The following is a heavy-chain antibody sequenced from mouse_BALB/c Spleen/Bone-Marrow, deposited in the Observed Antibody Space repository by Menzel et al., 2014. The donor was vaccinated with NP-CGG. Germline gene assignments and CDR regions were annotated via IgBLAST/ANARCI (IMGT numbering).Heavy chain of an antibody. V-gene: IGHV5-6-4*01. J-gene: IGHJ4*01. CDR2: ISSGGSYT. CDR3: TRDAMDY. Sequence: DVHLVESGGGLVKPGGSLKLSCAASGFTFSSYTMSWVRQTPEKRLEWVATISSGGSYTYYPDSVKGRFTISRDNAKNTLYLQMSSLKSEDTAMYYCTRDAMDYWGQGTSVTVSS. CDR1: GFTFSSYT.